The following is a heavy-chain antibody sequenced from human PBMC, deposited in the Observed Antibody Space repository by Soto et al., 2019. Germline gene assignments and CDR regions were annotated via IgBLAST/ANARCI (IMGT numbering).Heavy chain of an antibody. CDR2: IYYSGST. J-gene: IGHJ5*02. CDR3: ASTKCITIFGVVIICWFDP. Sequence: QLQLQESGPGLVKPSETLSLTCTVSGGSISSSSYYWGWIRQPPGKGLEWIGSIYYSGSTYYNPSLKSRVTLSLDTSNYQSALMLSSVTAADTAVYYCASTKCITIFGVVIICWFDPWRQETLVTVSS. V-gene: IGHV4-39*01. CDR1: GGSISSSSYY. D-gene: IGHD3-3*01.